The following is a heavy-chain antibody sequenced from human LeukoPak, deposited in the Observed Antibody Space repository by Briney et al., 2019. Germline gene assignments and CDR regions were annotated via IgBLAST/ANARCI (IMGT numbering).Heavy chain of an antibody. J-gene: IGHJ4*02. CDR1: GFTFSNSA. D-gene: IGHD5-18*01. CDR3: ARDWGDTAMVSADFDY. V-gene: IGHV3-7*01. CDR2: IKQDGSEK. Sequence: GGSLRLSCAASGFTFSNSALTWVRQAPGKGLQWVANIKQDGSEKYYVDSVKGRFTISRDNAKNSLYLQMNGLRAEDTAVYYCARDWGDTAMVSADFDYWGQGTLVTVSS.